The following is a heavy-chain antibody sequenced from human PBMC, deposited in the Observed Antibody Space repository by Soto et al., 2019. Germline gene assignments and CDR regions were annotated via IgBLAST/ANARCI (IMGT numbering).Heavy chain of an antibody. D-gene: IGHD1-26*01. J-gene: IGHJ3*02. Sequence: GGSLRLSCAASGFTFDDYGMSWVRQAPGKGLEWVSGINWNGGSTGYADSVKGRFTISRDNAKNSLYLQMNSLRAEDTALYHCARDYGIFSDGTAAFDIWGQGTMVTVSS. CDR2: INWNGGST. CDR1: GFTFDDYG. V-gene: IGHV3-20*01. CDR3: ARDYGIFSDGTAAFDI.